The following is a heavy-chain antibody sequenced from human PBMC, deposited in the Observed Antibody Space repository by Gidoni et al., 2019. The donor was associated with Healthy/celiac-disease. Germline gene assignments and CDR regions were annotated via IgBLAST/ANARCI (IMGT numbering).Heavy chain of an antibody. CDR2: ISYDGSNK. CDR1: GFTFSSYG. D-gene: IGHD2-2*01. J-gene: IGHJ4*02. CDR3: AKVSWGSTSYDY. Sequence: QVQLVESGGGVVQPGRSLRLSCAASGFTFSSYGMHWVRQAPGKGLEWVAVISYDGSNKYYADSVKGRFTISRDNSKNTLYLQMNSLRAEDTAVYYCAKVSWGSTSYDYWGQGTLVTVSS. V-gene: IGHV3-30*18.